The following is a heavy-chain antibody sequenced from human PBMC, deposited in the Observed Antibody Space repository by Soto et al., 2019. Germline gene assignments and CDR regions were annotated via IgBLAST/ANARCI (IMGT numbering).Heavy chain of an antibody. CDR3: ARDREWELPGY. CDR2: INSDGSTT. J-gene: IGHJ4*02. Sequence: VGSLRLSCAASGFTFSSYWMHWVRQAPGKGLVWVSRINSDGSTTNYADSVKGRFTISRDNAKNTLYLQMNSLRAEDTAVYYCARDREWELPGYWGQGTLVTVSS. D-gene: IGHD1-26*01. V-gene: IGHV3-74*01. CDR1: GFTFSSYW.